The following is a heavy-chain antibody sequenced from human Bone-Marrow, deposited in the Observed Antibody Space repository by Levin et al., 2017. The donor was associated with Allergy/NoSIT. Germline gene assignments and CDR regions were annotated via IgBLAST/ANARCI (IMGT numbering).Heavy chain of an antibody. CDR3: TRRVPQGGPGSFDY. V-gene: IGHV3-73*01. D-gene: IGHD3-16*01. CDR2: IRSKANSYAT. Sequence: PGESLKISCAASGFTFSGSAMHWVRQASGKGLEWVGRIRSKANSYATAYAASVKGRFTISRDDSKNTAYLQMNSLKTEDTAVYYCTRRVPQGGPGSFDYWGQGTLVTVSS. J-gene: IGHJ4*02. CDR1: GFTFSGSA.